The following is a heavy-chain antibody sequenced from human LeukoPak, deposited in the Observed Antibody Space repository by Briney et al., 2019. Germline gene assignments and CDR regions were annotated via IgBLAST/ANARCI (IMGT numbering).Heavy chain of an antibody. Sequence: GESLKISCKGSGYTFTSYWTGWVRQMPGKGLEWMGIIYPGDSDTRYSPSFQGQVTISADKSISTAHLQWSSLKASDTAVYYCARLTCGSCPFDYWGQGTLATVSS. CDR2: IYPGDSDT. CDR3: ARLTCGSCPFDY. D-gene: IGHD6-13*01. V-gene: IGHV5-51*01. J-gene: IGHJ4*02. CDR1: GYTFTSYW.